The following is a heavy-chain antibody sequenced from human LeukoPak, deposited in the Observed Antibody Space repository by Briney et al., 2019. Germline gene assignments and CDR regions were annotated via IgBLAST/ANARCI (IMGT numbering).Heavy chain of an antibody. J-gene: IGHJ4*02. D-gene: IGHD3-22*01. CDR3: VRSRLDGYDSGGYLYYFDY. CDR2: ISAYNGNT. CDR1: GYTFTSYG. V-gene: IGHV1-18*01. Sequence: GASVKVSCKASGYTFTSYGISWVRQAPGQGLEWMGWISAYNGNTNYAQKLQGRVTMTTDTSTSTAYMELRSLRSDDTAVYYCVRSRLDGYDSGGYLYYFDYWGQGTLVTVSS.